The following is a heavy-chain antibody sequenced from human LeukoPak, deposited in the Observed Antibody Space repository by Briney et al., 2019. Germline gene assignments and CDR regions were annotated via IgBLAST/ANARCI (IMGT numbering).Heavy chain of an antibody. Sequence: SETLSLTCAVYGGSFSGYYWSWIRQPPGKGLEWIGEINHSGSTNYNPSLKSRVTISIDTSKNQFSLKLSSVSAADTAVYYCARGSSRWYSPPDYWGQGTLVTVSS. J-gene: IGHJ4*02. V-gene: IGHV4-34*01. D-gene: IGHD6-13*01. CDR3: ARGSSRWYSPPDY. CDR1: GGSFSGYY. CDR2: INHSGST.